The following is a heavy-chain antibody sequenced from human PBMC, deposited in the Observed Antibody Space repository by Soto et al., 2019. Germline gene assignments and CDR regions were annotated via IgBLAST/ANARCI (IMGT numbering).Heavy chain of an antibody. Sequence: TLSLTCTVSGGSISSSSYYWGWIRQPPGKGLEWIGSIYYSGSTYYNPSLKSRVTISVDTSKNQFSLKLSSVTAADTAVYYCARHAIQVQMTTIYYYCSMDFWDPALMLTV. D-gene: IGHD2-21*02. CDR3: ARHAIQVQMTTIYYYCSMDF. J-gene: IGHJ6*02. V-gene: IGHV4-39*01. CDR1: GGSISSSSYY. CDR2: IYYSGST.